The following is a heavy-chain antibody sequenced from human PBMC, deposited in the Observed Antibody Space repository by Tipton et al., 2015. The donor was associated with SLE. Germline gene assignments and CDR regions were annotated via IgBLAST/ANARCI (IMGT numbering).Heavy chain of an antibody. CDR1: GGTFSSYA. J-gene: IGHJ6*02. D-gene: IGHD6-13*01. V-gene: IGHV1-69*05. Sequence: QLVQSGAEVKKPGSSVKVSCKASGGTFSSYAISWVRQAPGQGLEWMGGIIPIFDTANYAEKFQGRVTISTDESTSTVYMELSSLRSEDTPVYYCAGGASSSWYTSYYYYGMDVWGQGTTVTVSS. CDR2: IIPIFDTA. CDR3: AGGASSSWYTSYYYYGMDV.